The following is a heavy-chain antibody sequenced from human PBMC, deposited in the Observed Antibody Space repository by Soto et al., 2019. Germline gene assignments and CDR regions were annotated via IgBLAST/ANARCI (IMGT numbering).Heavy chain of an antibody. J-gene: IGHJ4*02. V-gene: IGHV3-23*01. CDR1: GFTFSSYA. CDR3: AKGAVFGLGDS. CDR2: ISSSGDST. D-gene: IGHD3-10*01. Sequence: EVPLLESGGGLVQPGGSLRLSCAVSGFTFSSYAMNWVRQAPGKGLEWVSTISSSGDSTYYADSVKGRFTISRDNSKNTLYLQMNSLRADDAAVYCCAKGAVFGLGDSWGQGTLVTVSS.